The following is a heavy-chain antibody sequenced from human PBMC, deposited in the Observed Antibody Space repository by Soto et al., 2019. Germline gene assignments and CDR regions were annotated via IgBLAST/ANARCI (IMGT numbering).Heavy chain of an antibody. D-gene: IGHD6-6*01. J-gene: IGHJ2*01. V-gene: IGHV3-30*18. CDR1: GFTFSAYG. CDR2: ITYDGNHQ. Sequence: QVQLVESGGAVVQPGRSLRLSCTASGFTFSAYGLHWVRQAPGKGLEWVSTITYDGNHQYYADSVKGRFTVSRDDSKKTMYLLMDSLRIDDTGVYFCAKEMFPQTVLHSSSPWGNQWGPGTLVTVFS. CDR3: AKEMFPQTVLHSSSPWGNQ.